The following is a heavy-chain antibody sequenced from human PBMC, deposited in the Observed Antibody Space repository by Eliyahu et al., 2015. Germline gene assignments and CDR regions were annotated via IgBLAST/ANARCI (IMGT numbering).Heavy chain of an antibody. CDR2: IWYDGSNK. D-gene: IGHD2-15*01. CDR1: GFTFXXXG. CDR3: ARDSCSGGSCYQEPGDY. J-gene: IGHJ4*02. Sequence: QVQLVESGGDVVQPGRSLRLSCAASGFTFXXXGMHWVRQAPGKGLEWVAVIWYDGSNKYYADSVKGRFTISRDNSKNTLYLQMNSLRAEDTAVYYCARDSCSGGSCYQEPGDYWGQGTLVTVSS. V-gene: IGHV3-33*01.